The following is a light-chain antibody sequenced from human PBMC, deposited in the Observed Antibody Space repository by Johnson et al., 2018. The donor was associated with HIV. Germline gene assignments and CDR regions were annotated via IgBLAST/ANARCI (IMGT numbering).Light chain of an antibody. V-gene: IGLV1-51*02. CDR3: GTWDSSLSSYV. CDR2: ENN. J-gene: IGLJ1*01. Sequence: QSVLTQPPSVSAAPGQKVTISCSGSSSNIGSHYVSWYQQLPGTAPKLLIYENNKRPSGIPDRFSGSKSGTSATLGITGLQTGDEADYYYGTWDSSLSSYVFGSGTQVTDL. CDR1: SSNIGSHY.